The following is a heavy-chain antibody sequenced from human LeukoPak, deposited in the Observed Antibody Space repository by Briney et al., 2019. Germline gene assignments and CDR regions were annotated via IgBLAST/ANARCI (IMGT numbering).Heavy chain of an antibody. D-gene: IGHD3-3*01. J-gene: IGHJ6*03. CDR1: GYTFTSYD. Sequence: ASVKVSCKASGYTFTSYDINWVRQATGQGLEWMGWMNPNSGNTGYAQKFQGRVTITRNTSIGTAYMELSSLRSEDTAVYYCARVPRTYDFWSGYPTYYYMDVWGKGTTVTVSS. CDR2: MNPNSGNT. V-gene: IGHV1-8*03. CDR3: ARVPRTYDFWSGYPTYYYMDV.